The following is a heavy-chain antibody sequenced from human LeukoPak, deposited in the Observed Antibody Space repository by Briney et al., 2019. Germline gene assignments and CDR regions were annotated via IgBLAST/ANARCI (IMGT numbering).Heavy chain of an antibody. J-gene: IGHJ3*02. D-gene: IGHD6-13*01. CDR3: AREEQQVILSDAFDI. V-gene: IGHV3-30*04. CDR2: ISYDGSDE. Sequence: GGSLRLSCAASGFTFSNYAVHWVRQAPGKGLKGVAGISYDGSDEYCADAVKGRFTISRDNSKNTLYLQMKSLRVEDTAVYYCAREEQQVILSDAFDIWGQGTMVTVSS. CDR1: GFTFSNYA.